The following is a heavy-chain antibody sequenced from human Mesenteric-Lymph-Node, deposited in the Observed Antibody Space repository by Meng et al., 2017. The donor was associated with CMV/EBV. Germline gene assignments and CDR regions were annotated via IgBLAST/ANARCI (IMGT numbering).Heavy chain of an antibody. CDR3: ARDNVNPEGFDP. J-gene: IGHJ5*02. Sequence: QVQLVQSRAEVTKPGASLMVSCKASGYTFTDVYIHWVRQAPGQGLEWMGRINPNSGVSNSAQNFQGRVTMTRDTSISTAYMELGRLTSEDTAVYYCARDNVNPEGFDPWGQGNLVTVSS. CDR1: GYTFTDVY. V-gene: IGHV1-2*06. D-gene: IGHD2/OR15-2a*01. CDR2: INPNSGVS.